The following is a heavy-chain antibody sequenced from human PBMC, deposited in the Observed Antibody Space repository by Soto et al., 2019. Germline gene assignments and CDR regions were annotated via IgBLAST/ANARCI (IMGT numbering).Heavy chain of an antibody. J-gene: IGHJ6*04. V-gene: IGHV1-58*01. CDR1: GFTFTSSA. Sequence: ASVKVSCKASGFTFTSSAVQWVRQARGQRLEWIGWIVVGSGNTNYAQKFQERVTITRDMSTSTAYMELSSLRSEDTAVYYCAAGGYSYGSGEYYYGMDVWGKGTTVTVSS. CDR3: AAGGYSYGSGEYYYGMDV. D-gene: IGHD5-18*01. CDR2: IVVGSGNT.